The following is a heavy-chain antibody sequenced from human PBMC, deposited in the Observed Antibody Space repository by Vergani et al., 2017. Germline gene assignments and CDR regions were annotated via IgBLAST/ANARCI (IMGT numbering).Heavy chain of an antibody. CDR3: ARHALSRYCSSTSCHGWFDP. V-gene: IGHV4-39*01. Sequence: QLQLQESGPGLVKPSETLSLTCTVSGGSISSSSYYWGWIRQPPGTGLEWIGSIYYSGSTYYNPSLKSRVTISVDTSKNQFSLKLSSVTAADTAVYYCARHALSRYCSSTSCHGWFDPWGQGTLVTVS. CDR2: IYYSGST. J-gene: IGHJ5*02. D-gene: IGHD2-2*01. CDR1: GGSISSSSYY.